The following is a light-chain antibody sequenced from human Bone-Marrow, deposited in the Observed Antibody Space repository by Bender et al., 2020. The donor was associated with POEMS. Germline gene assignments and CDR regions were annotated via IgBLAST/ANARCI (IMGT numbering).Light chain of an antibody. J-gene: IGLJ3*02. CDR3: SSYASSSTWV. CDR2: EVS. V-gene: IGLV2-14*01. CDR1: SSDVGGYNY. Sequence: QSALTQPASASGSPGQSITISCTGTSSDVGGYNYVSWYQQHPGKAPQLMIYEVSNRPSGVSNRFSGSKSGNTASLTISGLQAEDEADYYCSSYASSSTWVFGGGTKLTVL.